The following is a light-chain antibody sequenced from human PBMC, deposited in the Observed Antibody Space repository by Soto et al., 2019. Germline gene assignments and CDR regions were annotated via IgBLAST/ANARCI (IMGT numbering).Light chain of an antibody. J-gene: IGKJ1*01. V-gene: IGKV1-5*01. CDR3: QQYNSYSWT. CDR2: DAS. Sequence: DIQMTQSPSSLSASVGDRVTITCRASQSISSYLNWYQQKPGKAAKLLIYDASSLESGVPSRFSGSGSGTEFTLTISSLQPDDFATYYCQQYNSYSWTFGQGTKVEIK. CDR1: QSISSY.